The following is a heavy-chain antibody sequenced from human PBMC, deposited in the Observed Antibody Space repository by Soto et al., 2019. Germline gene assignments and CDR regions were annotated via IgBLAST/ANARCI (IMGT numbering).Heavy chain of an antibody. D-gene: IGHD3-3*01. J-gene: IGHJ6*03. V-gene: IGHV3-72*01. CDR1: GFTFSDHY. CDR3: ARERSYDFWSGYDEYYYYYMDV. Sequence: GGSLRLSCAASGFTFSDHYMDWVRQAPGKGLEWVGRTRNKANSYTTEYAASVKGRFTIARDDSKNSLYLQMNSLKTEDTAVYYCARERSYDFWSGYDEYYYYYMDVWGKGTTVIVSS. CDR2: TRNKANSYTT.